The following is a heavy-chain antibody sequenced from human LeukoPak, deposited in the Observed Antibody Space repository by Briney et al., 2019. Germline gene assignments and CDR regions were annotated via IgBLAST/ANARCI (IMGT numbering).Heavy chain of an antibody. CDR1: GGSISSYY. D-gene: IGHD5-12*01. CDR3: ARDQSASGYDLGRYHY. J-gene: IGHJ4*02. V-gene: IGHV4-59*01. Sequence: SETLSLTCTVSGGSISSYYWSWIRQPPGKGLEWIGYIYYSGSTNYNPSLKSRVTISVDTSKNQFSLKLSSVTAADTAVYYCARDQSASGYDLGRYHYWGQGTLVTVSS. CDR2: IYYSGST.